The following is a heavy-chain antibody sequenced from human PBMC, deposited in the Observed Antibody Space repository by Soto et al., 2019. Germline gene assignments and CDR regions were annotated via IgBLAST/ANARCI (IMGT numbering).Heavy chain of an antibody. CDR1: GFTFGDSG. J-gene: IGHJ4*01. D-gene: IGHD3-10*01. Sequence: PGGSLRLSCAASGFTFGDSGMHWVRQAPGKGLEWVADIWCDGSIIYYADSVEGRFTISRDNSKTTLYLQMDSLRADDTAVYFCASDRVVRRFLITYLDYWGQGTLVTVSS. V-gene: IGHV3-33*01. CDR3: ASDRVVRRFLITYLDY. CDR2: IWCDGSII.